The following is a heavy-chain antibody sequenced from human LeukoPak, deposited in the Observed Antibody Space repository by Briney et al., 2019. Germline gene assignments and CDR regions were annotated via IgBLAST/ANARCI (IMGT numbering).Heavy chain of an antibody. CDR1: GGSFSGYY. V-gene: IGHV4-34*01. CDR2: INHSGST. Sequence: SETLSLTXAVYGGSFSGYYWSWISQTPGKGLEWIGEINHSGSTNYNPSLKSRVTISVDTSKNQFSLKLSSVTAADTAVYYCARGRGYNAFDYWGQGTLVTVSS. D-gene: IGHD5-24*01. CDR3: ARGRGYNAFDY. J-gene: IGHJ4*02.